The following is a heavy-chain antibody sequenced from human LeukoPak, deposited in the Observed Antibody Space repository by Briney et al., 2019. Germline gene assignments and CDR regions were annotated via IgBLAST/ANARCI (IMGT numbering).Heavy chain of an antibody. Sequence: PSETLSLTCIVSGGSISSGDCYWSWIRQPPGKGLEWIGYINHSGSTYYKPSLKSRVTISVDRTKNHFSLNLSYVTAADTAVYYCAREEGGAAGKGFDYWGQGTPVTVSS. CDR2: INHSGST. CDR1: GGSISSGDCY. J-gene: IGHJ4*02. CDR3: AREEGGAAGKGFDY. V-gene: IGHV4-30-2*01. D-gene: IGHD6-13*01.